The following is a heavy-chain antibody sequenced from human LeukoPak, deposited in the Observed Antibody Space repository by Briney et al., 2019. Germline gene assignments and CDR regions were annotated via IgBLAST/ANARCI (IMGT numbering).Heavy chain of an antibody. Sequence: ASVKVSCKASGGTFSSYAINWVRQATGQGLEWMGWMNPNSGSTGYAQKFQGRVTMTRNTSISTAYMELSSLRSEDTAVYYCARGKAARPIRYNWFDPWGQGTLVTVSS. CDR2: MNPNSGST. J-gene: IGHJ5*02. CDR1: GGTFSSYA. V-gene: IGHV1-8*02. D-gene: IGHD6-6*01. CDR3: ARGKAARPIRYNWFDP.